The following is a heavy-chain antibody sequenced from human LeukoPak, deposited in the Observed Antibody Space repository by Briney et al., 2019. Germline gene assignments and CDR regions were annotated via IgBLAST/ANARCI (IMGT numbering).Heavy chain of an antibody. CDR1: RHTSSSSV. CDR3: ASGDNYGDFFPSFDY. D-gene: IGHD4-17*01. V-gene: IGHV1-18*01. Sequence: ASVEVSCKAARHTSSSSVTSWVRRAPGQQVEGRGWISAYIGNTTYAQKLQGRVTMTTDTSTSKAYVKLRSLRADDTDVYACASGDNYGDFFPSFDYWGQGTLVTVSS. CDR2: ISAYIGNT. J-gene: IGHJ4*02.